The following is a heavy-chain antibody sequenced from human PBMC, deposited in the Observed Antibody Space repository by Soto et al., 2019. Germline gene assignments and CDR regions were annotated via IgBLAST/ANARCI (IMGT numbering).Heavy chain of an antibody. Sequence: QVQLVQSGVEVKKPGASVKVSCKASGYTFTSYDINWVRQATGQGLEWMGWMNPNSGNTGYAQKFQGRVTMTRNNSISTAYMELSSLRSEDTAVYYCARERAAAGSNRFDPWGQGTLVIVSS. D-gene: IGHD6-13*01. CDR1: GYTFTSYD. J-gene: IGHJ5*02. CDR2: MNPNSGNT. V-gene: IGHV1-8*01. CDR3: ARERAAAGSNRFDP.